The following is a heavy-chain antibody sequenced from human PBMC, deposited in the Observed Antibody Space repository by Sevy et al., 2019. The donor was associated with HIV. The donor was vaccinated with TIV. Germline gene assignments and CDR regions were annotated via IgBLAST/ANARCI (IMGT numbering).Heavy chain of an antibody. CDR3: ARAVTVPSKYYFDY. Sequence: GGSLRLSCAASGFTFSSYSMNWVRQAPGKRLEWVSSISSSSSYIYYADSVKGRFTISRDNAKNSLYLQMNSLRAEDTAVYYCARAVTVPSKYYFDYWGQGTLVTVSS. CDR1: GFTFSSYS. V-gene: IGHV3-21*01. J-gene: IGHJ4*02. D-gene: IGHD5-18*01. CDR2: ISSSSSYI.